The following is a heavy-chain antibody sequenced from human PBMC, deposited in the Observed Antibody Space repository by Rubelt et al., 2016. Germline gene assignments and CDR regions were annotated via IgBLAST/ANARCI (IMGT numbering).Heavy chain of an antibody. CDR3: AREELRIGDAFDI. D-gene: IGHD7-27*01. CDR2: IYHTGST. Sequence: QVQLQESGPGLVKPSDTLSLTCTVSGSSIGSGYYWGWIRQPPGKGLAWIGNIYHTGSTCYNPSLKRLATISVDTTKNQCSLRRGSVTAADTAVYYCAREELRIGDAFDIWGHGTRVTVTS. J-gene: IGHJ3*02. V-gene: IGHV4-38-2*02. CDR1: GSSIGSGYY.